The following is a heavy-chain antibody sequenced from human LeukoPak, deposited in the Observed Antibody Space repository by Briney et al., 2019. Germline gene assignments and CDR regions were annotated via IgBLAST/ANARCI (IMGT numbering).Heavy chain of an antibody. J-gene: IGHJ3*02. CDR3: ARENWFAFDM. V-gene: IGHV3-7*01. Sequence: PGGSLRLSCVASGFIFSNYWRSWVRQAPGKGLEWVANIKRDGSERYYVDSVKGRFTISRDNAKNSLYLQMSSLRAEDTAVYYCARENWFAFDMWGQGTLVTVSS. D-gene: IGHD3-9*01. CDR2: IKRDGSER. CDR1: GFIFSNYW.